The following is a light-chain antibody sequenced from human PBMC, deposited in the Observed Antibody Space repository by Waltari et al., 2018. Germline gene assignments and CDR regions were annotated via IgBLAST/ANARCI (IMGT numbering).Light chain of an antibody. Sequence: QSVLTQPPSTSGTPGQRVIISCSGSTSHVGSNYVYWYQQLPGTAPKLLIYNNDQRPSGVPDRFSGSKSGTSASLAISGLRSEDEADYFCAAWDDRLSGVFGTGTTVTVL. CDR1: TSHVGSNY. CDR3: AAWDDRLSGV. CDR2: NND. V-gene: IGLV1-47*02. J-gene: IGLJ1*01.